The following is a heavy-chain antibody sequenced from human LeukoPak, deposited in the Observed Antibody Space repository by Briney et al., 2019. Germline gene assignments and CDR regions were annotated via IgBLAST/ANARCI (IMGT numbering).Heavy chain of an antibody. CDR3: ARNLGYCSGGSCYSGHYYYYYMDV. CDR1: GYTFTSYG. J-gene: IGHJ6*03. V-gene: IGHV1-18*01. Sequence: ASVKVSCKASGYTFTSYGISWVRQAPGQGREWMGWISAYNGNTNYAQKLQGRVTMTTDTSTSTAYMELRSLRSDDTAVYYCARNLGYCSGGSCYSGHYYYYYMDVWGKGTTVTVSS. D-gene: IGHD2-15*01. CDR2: ISAYNGNT.